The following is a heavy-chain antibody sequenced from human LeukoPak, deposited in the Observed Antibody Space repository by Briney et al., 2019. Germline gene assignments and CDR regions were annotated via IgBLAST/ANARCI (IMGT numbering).Heavy chain of an antibody. Sequence: SETLSLTCTVSGGSISSYYWSWIRQPPGKGLEWIGYIYYSGSTNYNPSLKSRVTISVDTSKSQFSLKLSSVTAADTAVYYCARERYYYDSSGYYYGPLFDYWGQGTLVTVSS. CDR1: GGSISSYY. CDR2: IYYSGST. D-gene: IGHD3-22*01. V-gene: IGHV4-59*01. CDR3: ARERYYYDSSGYYYGPLFDY. J-gene: IGHJ4*02.